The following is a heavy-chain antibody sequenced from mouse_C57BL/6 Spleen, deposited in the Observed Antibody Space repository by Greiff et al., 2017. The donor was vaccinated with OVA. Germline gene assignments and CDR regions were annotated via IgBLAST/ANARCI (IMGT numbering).Heavy chain of an antibody. J-gene: IGHJ3*01. CDR1: GFTFSDYG. CDR3: AQGGYGYDGAWFAY. CDR2: ISSGSSTI. Sequence: DVKLVESGGGLVKPGGSLKLSCAASGFTFSDYGMHWVRQAPEKGLEWVAYISSGSSTIYYADTVKGRFTISRDNAKNTLFLQMTSLRSEDTAMYYCAQGGYGYDGAWFAYWGQGTLVTVSA. D-gene: IGHD2-2*01. V-gene: IGHV5-17*01.